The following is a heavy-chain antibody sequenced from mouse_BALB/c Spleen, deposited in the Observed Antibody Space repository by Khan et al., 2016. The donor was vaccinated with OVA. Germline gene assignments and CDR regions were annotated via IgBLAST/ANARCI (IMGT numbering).Heavy chain of an antibody. CDR1: GYTFTDYY. CDR2: IYPGSGNS. J-gene: IGHJ3*01. V-gene: IGHV1-77*01. Sequence: QVQLKQSGAELARPGASVKLSCKASGYTFTDYYIDWVKQRPGQGLEWIGEIYPGSGNSYYNEKFKGKATLTADKSSNTAFVQLSSLTSDDSAVYFCAREWGAWFAYWGQGTLVTVSA. CDR3: AREWGAWFAY.